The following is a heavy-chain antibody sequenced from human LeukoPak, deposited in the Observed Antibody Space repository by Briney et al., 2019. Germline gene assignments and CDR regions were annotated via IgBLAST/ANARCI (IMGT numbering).Heavy chain of an antibody. V-gene: IGHV1-18*01. CDR3: ARDSSAFYGSEYFQH. CDR1: NYTFSNYG. CDR2: IGTYSGNS. D-gene: IGHD2/OR15-2a*01. Sequence: ASVKVSCKTSNYTFSNYGITWVRQAPGQGLEWMGWIGTYSGNSEFAQKFQGSVTMTTDASSGTAYMELTNLTPDDTAVYFCARDSSAFYGSEYFQHWGQGTLVTVSS. J-gene: IGHJ1*01.